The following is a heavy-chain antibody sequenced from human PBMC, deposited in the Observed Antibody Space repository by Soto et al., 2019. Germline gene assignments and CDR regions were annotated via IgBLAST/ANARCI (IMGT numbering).Heavy chain of an antibody. D-gene: IGHD5-18*01. Sequence: SQTLSLTCAISGDSVSSNSAACNWIRQSPSRGLEWLGRTYYRSKWYNDYAVSVKSRITIDPDTSKNQFSLQLNSVTPEDTAVYYCARVGYSYGYVVYYYGMDVWGQGTTITVSS. J-gene: IGHJ6*02. CDR3: ARVGYSYGYVVYYYGMDV. CDR1: GDSVSSNSAA. CDR2: TYYRSKWYN. V-gene: IGHV6-1*01.